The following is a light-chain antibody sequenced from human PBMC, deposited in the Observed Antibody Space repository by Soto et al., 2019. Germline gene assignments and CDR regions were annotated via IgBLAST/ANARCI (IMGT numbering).Light chain of an antibody. CDR2: GAS. Sequence: EIVLTQSPGTLSLSPGERATLSCRASQSVSSSYLAWYQQKPGQAPRLLIYGASSRATGIPDRFSGSGSGTDXXXTISRLEPEDFAVYYCQQYGSSPQTFGQGTKVEIK. CDR3: QQYGSSPQT. J-gene: IGKJ1*01. CDR1: QSVSSSY. V-gene: IGKV3-20*01.